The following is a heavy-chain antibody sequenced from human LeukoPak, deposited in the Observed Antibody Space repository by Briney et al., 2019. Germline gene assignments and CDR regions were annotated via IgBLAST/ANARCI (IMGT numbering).Heavy chain of an antibody. CDR2: INTDGSST. CDR3: ARRLQIAVIVY. Sequence: GGSLRLSCAASGFTFSNYLMHWVRQAPGKGLVWVSHINTDGSSTSYADSVKGRFTISRDNAKNTLYLQMSSLRAEDTAVYYCARRLQIAVIVYWGQGTLVTVSS. V-gene: IGHV3-74*01. J-gene: IGHJ4*02. D-gene: IGHD6-19*01. CDR1: GFTFSNYL.